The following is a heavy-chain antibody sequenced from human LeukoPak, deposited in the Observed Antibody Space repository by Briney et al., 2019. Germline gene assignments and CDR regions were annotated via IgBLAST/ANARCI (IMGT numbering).Heavy chain of an antibody. D-gene: IGHD3-10*01. Sequence: GSLRLSCAASGFTFSSYAMSWVRQAPGKGLEWVSAISGSGGSTYYADSVKGRFTISRDNSKNTLYLQMNSLRAEDTAVYYCAKDLSPGGSGSYYSDYWGQGTLVTVSS. CDR1: GFTFSSYA. J-gene: IGHJ4*02. V-gene: IGHV3-23*01. CDR2: ISGSGGST. CDR3: AKDLSPGGSGSYYSDY.